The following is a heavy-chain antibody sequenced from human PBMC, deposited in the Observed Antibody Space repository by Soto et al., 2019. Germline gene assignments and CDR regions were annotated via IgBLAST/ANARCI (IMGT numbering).Heavy chain of an antibody. CDR2: VSYDGRDN. V-gene: IGHV3-30*18. CDR3: AKDPHDTGDYVHYFDS. Sequence: GGSLRLSCAASGFVFRNYGMHWVRQAPGKGLQWVATVSYDGRDNYYADSVRGRFTISRDNSRDILYLQMNSLRPEDTALYYCAKDPHDTGDYVHYFDSWGPGALVTVSS. CDR1: GFVFRNYG. J-gene: IGHJ4*02. D-gene: IGHD4-17*01.